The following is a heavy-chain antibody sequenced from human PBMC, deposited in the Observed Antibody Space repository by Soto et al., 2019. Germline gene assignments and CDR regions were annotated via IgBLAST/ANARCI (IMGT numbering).Heavy chain of an antibody. J-gene: IGHJ2*01. D-gene: IGHD4-17*01. CDR1: GYSFTSYW. V-gene: IGHV5-51*01. CDR3: ARLSVLDDYGDSKSWYFDL. CDR2: IYPGDSDT. Sequence: GESLKISCKGSGYSFTSYWIGWVRQMPGKGLEWMGIIYPGDSDTRYSPSFQGQVTISADKSISTAYLQWSSLKASDTAMYYCARLSVLDDYGDSKSWYFDLWGRGTLGTSPQ.